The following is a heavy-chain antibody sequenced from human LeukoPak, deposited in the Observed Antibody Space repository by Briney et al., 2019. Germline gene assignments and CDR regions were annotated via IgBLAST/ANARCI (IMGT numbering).Heavy chain of an antibody. CDR1: GGTFSSDT. CDR3: ARDRSGSPGSAFDI. V-gene: IGHV1-69*04. J-gene: IGHJ3*02. D-gene: IGHD1-26*01. Sequence: ASVKVSCKASGGTFSSDTISWLRQAPGQGLEWMGRIIPILGIANYAQKFQGRVTITADKSTSTAYMELSSLRSEDTAVYYCARDRSGSPGSAFDIWGQGTMVTVSS. CDR2: IIPILGIA.